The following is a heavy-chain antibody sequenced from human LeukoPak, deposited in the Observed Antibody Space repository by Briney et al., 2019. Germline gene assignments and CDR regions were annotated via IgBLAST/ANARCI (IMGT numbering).Heavy chain of an antibody. D-gene: IGHD2-8*01. CDR1: GYTFTDYY. Sequence: ASVKVSCKASGYTFTDYYMHWVRQAPGQGLEWMGRINPNSGATNYAQKFQGRVTMTRDTSITTAYMELSRLRSDDTAVYYCTRTKRAADAFDIWGQGTMVTVSS. J-gene: IGHJ3*02. V-gene: IGHV1-2*06. CDR3: TRTKRAADAFDI. CDR2: INPNSGAT.